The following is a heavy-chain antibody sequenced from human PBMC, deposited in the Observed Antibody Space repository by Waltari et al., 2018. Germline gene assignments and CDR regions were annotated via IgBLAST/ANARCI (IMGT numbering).Heavy chain of an antibody. CDR3: ERAIRTGWFDP. CDR2: IIPIFGTA. Sequence: QVQLVKSGAEVKKHGSSVKVSCKASGGTFSSYAISWVRQATGQGLECMGGIIPIFGTANYAQKVQSKVAITADDATGTAYMELSSRRSEDSAVYYCERAIRTGWFDPWGHGTLVTVSS. CDR1: GGTFSSYA. J-gene: IGHJ5*02. V-gene: IGHV1-69*13. D-gene: IGHD5-12*01.